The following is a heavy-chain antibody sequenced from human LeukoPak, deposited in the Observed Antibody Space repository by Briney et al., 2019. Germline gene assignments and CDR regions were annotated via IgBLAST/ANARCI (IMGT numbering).Heavy chain of an antibody. J-gene: IGHJ4*01. CDR3: TKLARAPRDFDY. D-gene: IGHD2-8*01. CDR2: IKQDGSEK. CDR1: GFTFSSYS. Sequence: QPGGSLRLSCAASGFTFSSYSMNWVRQAPGKGLEWVANIKQDGSEKYYVDSVKGRFTISRDNAKNSLSLQMNSLRAEDTAVYYCTKLARAPRDFDYWGQGTLVTVSS. V-gene: IGHV3-7*01.